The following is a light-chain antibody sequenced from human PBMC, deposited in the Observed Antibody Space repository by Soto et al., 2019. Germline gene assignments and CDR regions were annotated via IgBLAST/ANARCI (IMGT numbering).Light chain of an antibody. CDR1: QSVSSSF. V-gene: IGKV3-20*01. Sequence: EIVLTHSQGTLSFSPLYIANLSFSSSQSVSSSFLAWYQQKPGQAPRLLIYGASSRATGIPDRFSGSGSGTDFTLTISRLEPEDFAVYYCQKYGSSPRKFGQGTKVDIK. CDR2: GAS. J-gene: IGKJ1*01. CDR3: QKYGSSPRK.